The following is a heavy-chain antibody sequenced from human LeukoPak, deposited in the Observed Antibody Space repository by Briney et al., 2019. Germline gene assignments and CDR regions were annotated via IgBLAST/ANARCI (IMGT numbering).Heavy chain of an antibody. CDR1: GGSFSGYY. CDR2: INHSGGT. Sequence: SETLSLTCAVYGGSFSGYYWSWIRQPPGKGLEWIGEINHSGGTNYNPSLKSRVTISVDTSKNQFSLKLSSVTAADTAVYYCARVEEYSGSSYYFDYWGQGTLVTVSS. CDR3: ARVEEYSGSSYYFDY. V-gene: IGHV4-34*01. D-gene: IGHD1-26*01. J-gene: IGHJ4*02.